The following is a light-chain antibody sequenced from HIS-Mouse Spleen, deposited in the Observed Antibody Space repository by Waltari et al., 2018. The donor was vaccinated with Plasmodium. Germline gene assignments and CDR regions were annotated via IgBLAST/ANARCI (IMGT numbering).Light chain of an antibody. CDR1: QRVSSY. Sequence: EIVLTQSPATLSLSPGERATLSCRASQRVSSYLAWYQQQPGQAPRRLIYDATNRDTGIPARFSGSGSGTDFTLTISSLEPEDFAVYYCQQRSNWPITFGPGTKVDIK. J-gene: IGKJ3*01. CDR3: QQRSNWPIT. V-gene: IGKV3-11*01. CDR2: DAT.